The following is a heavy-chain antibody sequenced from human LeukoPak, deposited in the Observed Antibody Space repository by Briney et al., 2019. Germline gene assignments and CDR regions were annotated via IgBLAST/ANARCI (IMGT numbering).Heavy chain of an antibody. CDR3: ARDTAPHCSSTSCYLTVMTTVTGWYYGMDV. J-gene: IGHJ6*02. CDR2: ISSSSSYI. Sequence: GGSLRLSCAASGFAFSSYSMNWVRQAPGKGLEWVSSISSSSSYIYYADSVKGRFTISRDNAKNSLYLQMNSLRAEDTAVYYCARDTAPHCSSTSCYLTVMTTVTGWYYGMDVWGQGTTVTVSS. CDR1: GFAFSSYS. V-gene: IGHV3-21*01. D-gene: IGHD2-2*01.